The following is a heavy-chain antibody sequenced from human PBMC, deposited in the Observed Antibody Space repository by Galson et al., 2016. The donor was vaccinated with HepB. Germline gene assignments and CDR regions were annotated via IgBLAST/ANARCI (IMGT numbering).Heavy chain of an antibody. CDR3: ARETNSDWFFDL. V-gene: IGHV3-48*01. D-gene: IGHD4-23*01. J-gene: IGHJ2*01. Sequence: SLRLSCAASGFTFSSYSMNWVRQAPGKGLAWVSYISSSSRTIYYADSVKGRFTISRDNAKNSLYLQMNGLRAEDTAVYYCARETNSDWFFDLCGRGTLVTVSP. CDR2: ISSSSRTI. CDR1: GFTFSSYS.